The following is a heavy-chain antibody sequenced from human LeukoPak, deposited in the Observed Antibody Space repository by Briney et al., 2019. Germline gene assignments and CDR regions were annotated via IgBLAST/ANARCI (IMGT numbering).Heavy chain of an antibody. CDR3: AIDGTSAGGGDDFDI. CDR1: GGSISSSSYF. Sequence: SETLSLTCTVSGGSISSSSYFWGWIRQPPGKGLEWIGTIYYTGSTYYNPSLKSRVTISVDTSKKQFSLNLSSVTAADTAVDYCAIDGTSAGGGDDFDIWGQGTMVTVYS. V-gene: IGHV4-39*07. D-gene: IGHD2-8*02. CDR2: IYYTGST. J-gene: IGHJ3*02.